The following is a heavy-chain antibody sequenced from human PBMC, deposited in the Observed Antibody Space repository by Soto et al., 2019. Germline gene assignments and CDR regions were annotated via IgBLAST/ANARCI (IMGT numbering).Heavy chain of an antibody. V-gene: IGHV3-23*01. CDR3: AMTRLYDTGTNDYHRDALDI. D-gene: IGHD3-22*01. Sequence: EVQLLESGGGMVEPRGSLKLSCAASGFSFGTYVMNWVRQAPGKGLEWVSGISGSGGRVYSADSVKGRFTISRDNSRNTLYLQMNSLRAEDTTIYDCAMTRLYDTGTNDYHRDALDIWGQWTQVTVSS. J-gene: IGHJ3*02. CDR2: ISGSGGRV. CDR1: GFSFGTYV.